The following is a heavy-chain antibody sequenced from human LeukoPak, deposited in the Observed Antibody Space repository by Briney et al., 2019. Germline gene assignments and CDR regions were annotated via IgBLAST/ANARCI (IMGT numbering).Heavy chain of an antibody. D-gene: IGHD3-10*01. CDR3: ARDLKVRGGDYYYYMDV. Sequence: SETLSLTCTVSGGSVSSNSYYWSWIRQPAGKGLEWIGRIYTSGSTNYNPSLKSRVTMSVDTSKNQFSLKLSSVTAADTAVYYCARDLKVRGGDYYYYMDVWGKGTTVTISS. CDR2: IYTSGST. CDR1: GGSVSSNSYY. V-gene: IGHV4-61*02. J-gene: IGHJ6*03.